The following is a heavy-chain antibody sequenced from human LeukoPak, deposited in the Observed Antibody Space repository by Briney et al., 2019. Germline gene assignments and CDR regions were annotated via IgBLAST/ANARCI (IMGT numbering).Heavy chain of an antibody. CDR2: ISSSSSTI. V-gene: IGHV3-48*01. CDR1: GFTVSSNY. CDR3: ASQVAAAGSNWYFDL. J-gene: IGHJ2*01. Sequence: GGSLRLSCAASGFTVSSNYMSWVRQAPGKGLEWVSYISSSSSTIYYADSVKGRFTISRDNAKNSLYLQMNSLRAEDTAVYYCASQVAAAGSNWYFDLWGRGTLVTVSS. D-gene: IGHD6-13*01.